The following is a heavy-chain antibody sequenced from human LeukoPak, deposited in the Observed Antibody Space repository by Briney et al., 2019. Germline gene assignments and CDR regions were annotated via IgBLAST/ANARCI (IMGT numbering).Heavy chain of an antibody. J-gene: IGHJ4*02. Sequence: ASVKVSCKTSGYTFTGYYMHWVRQAPGQGLEWMGWINPNSGGTNYAQKFQGRVTMTRDTSISTAYMELSRLRSDDTAVYYCARGYSSSWLSELYYFDYWGQGTLVTVSS. CDR3: ARGYSSSWLSELYYFDY. CDR1: GYTFTGYY. CDR2: INPNSGGT. V-gene: IGHV1-2*02. D-gene: IGHD6-13*01.